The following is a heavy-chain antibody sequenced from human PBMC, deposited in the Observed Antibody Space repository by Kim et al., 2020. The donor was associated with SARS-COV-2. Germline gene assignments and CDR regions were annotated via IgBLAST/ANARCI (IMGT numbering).Heavy chain of an antibody. Sequence: KGRVTISRDNSKNTLYLQMNSLRAEDTAVYYCARHGYSYGSREWNYYFDYWGQGTLVTVSS. J-gene: IGHJ4*02. V-gene: IGHV3-66*04. D-gene: IGHD5-18*01. CDR3: ARHGYSYGSREWNYYFDY.